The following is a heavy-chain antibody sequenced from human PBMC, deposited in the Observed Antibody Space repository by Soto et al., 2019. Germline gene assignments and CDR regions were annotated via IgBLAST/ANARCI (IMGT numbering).Heavy chain of an antibody. D-gene: IGHD3-16*01. CDR1: GGSVNSGSYY. V-gene: IGHV4-61*01. CDR2: VYDSGSF. Sequence: PSETLSLTCTVSGGSVNSGSYYWTWIRQPPGKGLEWIGYVYDSGSFNYNPSLKSRVTISVDTSKNQFSLKLNSVTAADTAVYYCARGDYALVYRGQGTLVTVSS. CDR3: ARGDYALVY. J-gene: IGHJ4*02.